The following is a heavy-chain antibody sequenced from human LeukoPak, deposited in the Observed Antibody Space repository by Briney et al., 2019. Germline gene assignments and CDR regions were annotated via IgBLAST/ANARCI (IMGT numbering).Heavy chain of an antibody. Sequence: GRSLRLSCAASGFTFSSYAMHWVRQAPGKGLEWVAVISYDGSNKYYADSVKGRFTISRDNSKNTLYLQMNSLRAEDTAVYYCAKDTSQAVAGNPSYFDYWGQGTLVTVSS. CDR1: GFTFSSYA. J-gene: IGHJ4*02. V-gene: IGHV3-30-3*01. CDR3: AKDTSQAVAGNPSYFDY. CDR2: ISYDGSNK. D-gene: IGHD6-19*01.